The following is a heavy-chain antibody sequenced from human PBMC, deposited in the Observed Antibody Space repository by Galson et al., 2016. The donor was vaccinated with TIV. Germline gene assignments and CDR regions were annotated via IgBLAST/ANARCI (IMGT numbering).Heavy chain of an antibody. D-gene: IGHD6-13*01. CDR2: ISGSGATT. V-gene: IGHV3-23*01. J-gene: IGHJ4*03. CDR3: AKAAGSGSSWRFDY. CDR1: GFTFSSYA. Sequence: SLRLSCAASGFTFSSYAMNWVRQAPGKGLEWVSAISGSGATTYYAGSVKGRFTISRDNSKNTLYLQMNSLRAEDTALYYCAKAAGSGSSWRFDYWGKGTTVIVSS.